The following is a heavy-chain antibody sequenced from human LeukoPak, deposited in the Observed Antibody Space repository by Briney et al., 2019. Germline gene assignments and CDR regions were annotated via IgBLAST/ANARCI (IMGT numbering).Heavy chain of an antibody. J-gene: IGHJ5*02. CDR1: GGSISTYY. CDR3: ARDLDYGPRNWFDP. CDR2: ISTTGGT. D-gene: IGHD4-17*01. Sequence: PSETLSLTCTVSGGSISTYYWSWIRQPAGKGLEWIGRISTTGGTIYNPSLKSRVTVSVDTSKNQFSLKLNSVTAAGTALYFCARDLDYGPRNWFDPWGQGTLVIVSS. V-gene: IGHV4-4*07.